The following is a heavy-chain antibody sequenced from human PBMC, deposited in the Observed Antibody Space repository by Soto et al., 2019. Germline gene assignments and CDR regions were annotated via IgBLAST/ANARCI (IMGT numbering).Heavy chain of an antibody. CDR1: GFTFSSYS. D-gene: IGHD1-20*01. J-gene: IGHJ5*02. CDR3: ARDPRVPSYHWNNNWFDP. V-gene: IGHV3-48*01. CDR2: ISSSSSTI. Sequence: EVQLVESGGGLVQPGGSLRLSCAASGFTFSSYSMNWVRQAPGKGLEWVSYISSSSSTIYYADSVKGRCTIARYNAKNSLYLQMNSLRAEDTAVYYCARDPRVPSYHWNNNWFDPWGQGTLVTVSS.